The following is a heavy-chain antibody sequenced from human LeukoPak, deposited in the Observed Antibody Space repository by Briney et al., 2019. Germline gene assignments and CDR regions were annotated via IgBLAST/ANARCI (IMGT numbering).Heavy chain of an antibody. Sequence: GGSLRLSCAASGFTFNTYSMSWVRQAPGKGLEWVSYISSSSGTIYYADSVKGRFTISRDNAKNSLYLQMNSLRAEDTAVYYCAREGHGPPDFDYWGQGTLVTVSS. CDR3: AREGHGPPDFDY. J-gene: IGHJ4*02. CDR2: ISSSSGTI. V-gene: IGHV3-48*04. CDR1: GFTFNTYS.